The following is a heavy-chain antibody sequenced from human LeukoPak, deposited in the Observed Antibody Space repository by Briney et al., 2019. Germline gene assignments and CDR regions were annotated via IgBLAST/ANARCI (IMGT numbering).Heavy chain of an antibody. CDR3: ARGRGCSYGYWAY. CDR1: GGSISSYY. CDR2: IYYSGTT. D-gene: IGHD5-18*01. V-gene: IGHV4-59*01. Sequence: PSETLSLTCTVSGGSISSYYWSWIRQPPGKGLEWIGYIYYSGTTNYNPSLKSRVTLSVDTSKNQFSLKLSSVTAADTAVYYCARGRGCSYGYWAYWGQGTLVTVSS. J-gene: IGHJ4*02.